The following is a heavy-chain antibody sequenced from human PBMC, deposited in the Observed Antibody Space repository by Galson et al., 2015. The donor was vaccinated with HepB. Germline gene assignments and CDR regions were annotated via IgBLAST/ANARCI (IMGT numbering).Heavy chain of an antibody. V-gene: IGHV2-5*01. Sequence: PALVKPTQTLTLTCTFSGFSLSTSGVGVGWIRQPPGKALEWLALIYWNDDKRYSPSLKSRLTITKDTFKNQVVLTMTNMDPVDTATYYCAHYDFWSGHSRAFDIWGQGTMVTVSS. J-gene: IGHJ3*02. CDR1: GFSLSTSGVG. CDR2: IYWNDDK. CDR3: AHYDFWSGHSRAFDI. D-gene: IGHD3-3*01.